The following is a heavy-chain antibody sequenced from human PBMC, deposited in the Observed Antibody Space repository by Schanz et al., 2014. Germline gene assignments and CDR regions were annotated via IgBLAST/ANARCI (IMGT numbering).Heavy chain of an antibody. CDR2: ISNDGSIK. D-gene: IGHD5-12*01. V-gene: IGHV3-30-3*01. J-gene: IGHJ4*02. CDR3: ASPSGYSDYGTYFDF. Sequence: VQLVESGGGLVQPGGSLRLSCAASGFTISSYAMHWVRQAPGKGLEWVALISNDGSIKYYADSVEGRFTISRDNSRNTLYLQMNSLRTEDTAVYYCASPSGYSDYGTYFDFWGQGTLVTVSS. CDR1: GFTISSYA.